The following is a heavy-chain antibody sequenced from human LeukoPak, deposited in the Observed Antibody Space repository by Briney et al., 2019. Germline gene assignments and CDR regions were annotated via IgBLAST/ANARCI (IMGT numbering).Heavy chain of an antibody. CDR2: ISGSGGIT. J-gene: IGHJ4*02. D-gene: IGHD5-18*01. CDR3: ATETAGFDY. CDR1: GFTFSSYA. Sequence: SGGSLRLSCAASGFTFSSYAMSWVRQAPGKGLEWVSVISGSGGITHFAESVKGRFTISRDNSKNTLYLQMNSLRAEDTAVYYCATETAGFDYWGQGTLVTVSS. V-gene: IGHV3-23*01.